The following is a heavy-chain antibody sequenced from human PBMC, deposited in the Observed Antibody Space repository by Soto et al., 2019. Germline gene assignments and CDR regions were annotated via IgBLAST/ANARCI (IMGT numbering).Heavy chain of an antibody. CDR3: AKSVDTAMVTHFDY. D-gene: IGHD5-18*01. J-gene: IGHJ4*02. Sequence: VQLVESGGGVVQPGRSLRLSCAASGFTFSSYGMHWVRQAPGKGLEWVAVISYDGSNKYYADSVKGRFTISRDNSKNTLYLQMNSLRAEDTAVYYCAKSVDTAMVTHFDYWGQGTLVTVSS. CDR2: ISYDGSNK. V-gene: IGHV3-30*18. CDR1: GFTFSSYG.